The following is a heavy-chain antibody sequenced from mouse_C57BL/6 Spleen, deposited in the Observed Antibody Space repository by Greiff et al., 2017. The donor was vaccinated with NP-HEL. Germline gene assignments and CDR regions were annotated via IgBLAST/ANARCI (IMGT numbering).Heavy chain of an antibody. CDR3: AKRAMDY. J-gene: IGHJ4*01. CDR2: ISSGSSTI. Sequence: EVKVEESGGGLVKPGGSLKLSCAASGFTFSDYGMHWVRQAPEKGLEWVAYISSGSSTIYYADTVKGRFTISRDNAKNTLFLQMTSLRSEDTAMYYCAKRAMDYWGQGTSVTVSS. V-gene: IGHV5-17*01. CDR1: GFTFSDYG.